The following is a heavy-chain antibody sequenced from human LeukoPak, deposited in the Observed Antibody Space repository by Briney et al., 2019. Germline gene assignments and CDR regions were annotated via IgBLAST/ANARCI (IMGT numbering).Heavy chain of an antibody. CDR1: GGSISDYY. CDR3: ATLSWGISSFFDR. J-gene: IGHJ4*02. D-gene: IGHD6-6*01. CDR2: IYSTGST. Sequence: SETLSLTCNVSGGSISDYYWHWIRQPAGKGLEWIGRIYSTGSTNYNPSPKGRVTMSVNTSKNQFSLKLTSVTAADTAVYYCATLSWGISSFFDRWGQGTLVTVSS. V-gene: IGHV4-4*07.